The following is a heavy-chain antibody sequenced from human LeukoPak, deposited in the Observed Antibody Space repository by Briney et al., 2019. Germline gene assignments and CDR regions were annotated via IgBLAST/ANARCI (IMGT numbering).Heavy chain of an antibody. D-gene: IGHD6-19*01. V-gene: IGHV1-2*02. CDR3: ASFSSGVPRRFDY. CDR2: INPNSGGT. Sequence: ASVKVSFKASGYTFTGYYMHWVRQAPGQGLEWMGWINPNSGGTNYAQKFQGRATMTRDTSISTAYMELSRLRSDDTAVYYCASFSSGVPRRFDYWGQGTLATVSS. J-gene: IGHJ4*02. CDR1: GYTFTGYY.